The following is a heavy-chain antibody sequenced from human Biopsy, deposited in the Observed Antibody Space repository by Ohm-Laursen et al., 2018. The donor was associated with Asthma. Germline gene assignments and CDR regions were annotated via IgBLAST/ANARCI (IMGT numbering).Heavy chain of an antibody. J-gene: IGHJ3*02. Sequence: SLRLSCAASGFSFSNFAIHWVRQAPGKGLEWVGVISKDASTQDYADSVKGRFTTARDNSKNTLDLQMNSLREENTAVYYCVRDGTDDAFDIWGQGTVVSVSS. V-gene: IGHV3-30*01. CDR2: ISKDASTQ. CDR1: GFSFSNFA. D-gene: IGHD1-1*01. CDR3: VRDGTDDAFDI.